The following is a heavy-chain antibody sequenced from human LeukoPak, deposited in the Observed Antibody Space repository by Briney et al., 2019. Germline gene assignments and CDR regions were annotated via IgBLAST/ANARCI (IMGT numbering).Heavy chain of an antibody. D-gene: IGHD4-17*01. CDR2: INHRST. J-gene: IGHJ6*03. Sequence: SETLSLTCAVYGGSFSGYYWSWIRQPPGKGLEWIGEINHRSTKYNPSLKSRVTISGDTSKNQFSLKLSSVTAADTAVYYCARQYGDYYYPIYYYYYMDVWGKGTTVTISS. CDR1: GGSFSGYY. CDR3: ARQYGDYYYPIYYYYYMDV. V-gene: IGHV4-34*01.